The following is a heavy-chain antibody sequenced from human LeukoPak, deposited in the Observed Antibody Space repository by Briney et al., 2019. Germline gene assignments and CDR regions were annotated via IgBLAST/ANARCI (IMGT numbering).Heavy chain of an antibody. V-gene: IGHV3-21*01. Sequence: PGGSPRLFCAASGFTFSSYNMNWVRPAPREGVEGVSSISSSSSYIYYAESVKGRFTISRDNAKNSLYLQMNSLRAEDTAVYYCARDPFTSGDYYDSSGYSGYWGQGTLVTVSS. CDR3: ARDPFTSGDYYDSSGYSGY. D-gene: IGHD3-22*01. CDR1: GFTFSSYN. J-gene: IGHJ4*02. CDR2: ISSSSSYI.